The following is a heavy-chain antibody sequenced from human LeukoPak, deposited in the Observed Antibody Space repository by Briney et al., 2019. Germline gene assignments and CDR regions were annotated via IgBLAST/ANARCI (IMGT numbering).Heavy chain of an antibody. Sequence: SETLSLTCTVSGGSISSGGYYWSWIRQHPGKGLEWIGYIYYSGSTYYNPSLKSRVTISVDTSKNQFSLKLSSVTAADTAVYYCASSPWIKWNWFDPWGQGTLVTVSS. J-gene: IGHJ5*02. V-gene: IGHV4-31*03. CDR3: ASSPWIKWNWFDP. CDR2: IYYSGST. D-gene: IGHD5-12*01. CDR1: GGSISSGGYY.